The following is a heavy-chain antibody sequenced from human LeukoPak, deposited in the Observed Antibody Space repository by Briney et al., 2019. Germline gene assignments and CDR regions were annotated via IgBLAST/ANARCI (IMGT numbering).Heavy chain of an antibody. CDR2: IYSGGKT. CDR3: ARVQGWFDP. CDR1: RLIVSSNY. J-gene: IGHJ5*02. Sequence: GGSLRLSCAASRLIVSSNYMAWVRQAPGKGLEWVSVIYSGGKTYYADSVKGRFTISRDNSKNTLYLQMNSLRAEDTAVYYCARVQGWFDPWGLGTLVTVSS. V-gene: IGHV3-66*01.